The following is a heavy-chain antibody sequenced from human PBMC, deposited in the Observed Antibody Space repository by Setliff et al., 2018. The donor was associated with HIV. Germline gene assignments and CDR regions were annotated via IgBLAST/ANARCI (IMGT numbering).Heavy chain of an antibody. V-gene: IGHV1-3*01. CDR3: VGGRGGFFDEPFDM. CDR1: GYSFSSYA. J-gene: IGHJ3*02. Sequence: RASVMVSCKASGYSFSSYAIHWVRQAAGQSPEWLGWINAAISHTRYSPKFQDRVTLTTDTSAGTIHMEMRSLRSEDTAVYYCVGGRGGFFDEPFDMWGPGTRVTVSS. CDR2: INAAISHT. D-gene: IGHD3-16*01.